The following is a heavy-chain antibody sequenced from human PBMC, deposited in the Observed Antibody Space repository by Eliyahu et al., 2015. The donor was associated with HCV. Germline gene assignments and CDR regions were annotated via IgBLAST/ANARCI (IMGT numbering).Heavy chain of an antibody. D-gene: IGHD3-22*01. CDR3: ARGRLGYDTSEYPVLLH. J-gene: IGHJ1*01. Sequence: QVQVVQSGAEVKKPGASVKVSCKASGYTFTSHDINWVRQATGQGLEWMGWMNPNSGDTAYAQQFQGRVTMTRDTSINTAYMELSSLRSEDTAVYYCARGRLGYDTSEYPVLLHWGQGTLVTVSS. V-gene: IGHV1-8*01. CDR1: GYTFTSHD. CDR2: MNPNSGDT.